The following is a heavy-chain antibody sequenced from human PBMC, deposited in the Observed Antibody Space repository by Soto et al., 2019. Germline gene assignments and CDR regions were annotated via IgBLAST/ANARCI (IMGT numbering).Heavy chain of an antibody. CDR3: ARGTSGSYYYYYHGMDV. V-gene: IGHV3-20*04. D-gene: IGHD1-26*01. CDR1: GFIFDDYG. Sequence: GGSLRLSCAASGFIFDDYGMIWVRQAPGKGLEWVSGINWNGGSTGYADSVKGRFTISRDNVKNSLYLQMNSLRAEDTALYYCARGTSGSYYYYYHGMDVWGLGTTVTDSS. CDR2: INWNGGST. J-gene: IGHJ6*02.